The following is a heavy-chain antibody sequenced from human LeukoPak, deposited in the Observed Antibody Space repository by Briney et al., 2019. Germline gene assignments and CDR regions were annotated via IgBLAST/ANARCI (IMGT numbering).Heavy chain of an antibody. J-gene: IGHJ4*02. CDR3: AREVWSGSQEYFDY. D-gene: IGHD1-26*01. V-gene: IGHV3-30-3*01. CDR1: GFTFSSYA. CDR2: ISYDGSNK. Sequence: GGSLRLSCAVSGFTFSSYAMHWVRQAPGKGLEWVAVISYDGSNKYYADSVKGRFTISRDNSKNTLYLQMNSLRAEDTAVYYCAREVWSGSQEYFDYWGQGTLVTVSS.